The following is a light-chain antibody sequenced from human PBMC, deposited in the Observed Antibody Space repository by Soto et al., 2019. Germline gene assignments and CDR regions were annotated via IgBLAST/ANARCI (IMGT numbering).Light chain of an antibody. CDR2: GAS. V-gene: IGKV3-20*01. CDR3: QQYDTSPRT. Sequence: EVMLTQSPGTLSLSPGERATLSCRASQSVSSNYLAWYQQKSGQAPRLLIYGASNRATGIPDRFSGSGYGTDLTRTIRRLEPADFAVYYCQQYDTSPRTFGQGTKVEFK. CDR1: QSVSSNY. J-gene: IGKJ1*01.